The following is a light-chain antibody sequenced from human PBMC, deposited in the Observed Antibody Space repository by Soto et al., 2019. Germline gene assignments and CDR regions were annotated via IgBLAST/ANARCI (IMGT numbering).Light chain of an antibody. CDR3: CSYAGVYV. V-gene: IGLV2-11*01. Sequence: QSVLTQPRSVSGSPGQSVTISCTGTSSDVGGYNYVSWYQQHPGKAPKLMIYDVSKRPSGVPDRFSGSKSGNTASLTISGLQAEDEADYYCCSYAGVYVFGTGTKVTV. CDR2: DVS. CDR1: SSDVGGYNY. J-gene: IGLJ1*01.